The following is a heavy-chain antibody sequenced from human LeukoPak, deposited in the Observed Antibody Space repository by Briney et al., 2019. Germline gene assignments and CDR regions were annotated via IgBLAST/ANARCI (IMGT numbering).Heavy chain of an antibody. V-gene: IGHV3-74*01. Sequence: PGGSLRLSCAASGFTFSSSWMYWVRQAPGKGVVWVSRINSDESITTYADSVKGRFTISRDNAKNTLYLQMNSLRAEDTAVYYCARGLVPGFLDYWGQGTPVTVSS. CDR2: INSDESIT. CDR1: GFTFSSSW. J-gene: IGHJ4*02. D-gene: IGHD4-11*01. CDR3: ARGLVPGFLDY.